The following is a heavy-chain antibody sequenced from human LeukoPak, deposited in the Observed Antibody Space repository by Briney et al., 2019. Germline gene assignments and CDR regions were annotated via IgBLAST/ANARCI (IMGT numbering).Heavy chain of an antibody. V-gene: IGHV4-34*01. D-gene: IGHD3-16*01. J-gene: IGHJ6*02. CDR3: ARGPQFGYYYYGMDV. CDR1: GGSFSGYY. Sequence: SETLSLTCAVYGGSFSGYYWSWIRQPPGKGLEWIGYIYHSGSTYYNPSLKSRVTISVDRSKNQFSLKLSSVTAADTAVYYCARGPQFGYYYYGMDVWGQGTTVTVSS. CDR2: IYHSGST.